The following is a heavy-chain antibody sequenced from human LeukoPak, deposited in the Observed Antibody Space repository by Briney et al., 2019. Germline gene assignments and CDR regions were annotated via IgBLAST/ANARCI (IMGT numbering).Heavy chain of an antibody. D-gene: IGHD6-19*01. CDR2: IKQDGSEK. Sequence: PGGSLRLSCAASGFTFSSYWMSWVRQAPGKGLEWVANIKQDGSEKYYVDSVKGRFTISRDNAKNSLYLQMNSLRAEDTALYYCAKAGIAVAAPRGYFDYWGQGTLVAVSS. CDR1: GFTFSSYW. V-gene: IGHV3-7*03. J-gene: IGHJ4*02. CDR3: AKAGIAVAAPRGYFDY.